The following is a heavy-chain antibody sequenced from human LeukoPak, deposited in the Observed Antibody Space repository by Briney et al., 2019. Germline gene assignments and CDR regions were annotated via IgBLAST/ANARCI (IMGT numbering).Heavy chain of an antibody. V-gene: IGHV3-30*18. CDR2: ISYDGSNK. CDR3: AKEITEGIFDY. Sequence: QPGRSLRLSCAASGFTFSSYGMHWVRQAPGKGLEWVAVISYDGSNKYHADSVKGRFTISRDNSKNTLYLQMNSLRAEDTAVYYCAKEITEGIFDYWAREPWSPSPQ. CDR1: GFTFSSYG. J-gene: IGHJ4*02. D-gene: IGHD6-13*01.